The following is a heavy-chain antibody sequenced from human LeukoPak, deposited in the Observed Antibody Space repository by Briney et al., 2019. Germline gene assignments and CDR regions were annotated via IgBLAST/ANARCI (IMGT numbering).Heavy chain of an antibody. Sequence: GGSLILSCAASGFTFSSYSMNWVRQAPGKGLVWVSRINSDGSSTSYADSVKGRFTISRDNAKNTLYLQMNSLRAEDTAVYYCARDEDWSGYYGAFDIWGQGTMVTVSS. CDR1: GFTFSSYS. J-gene: IGHJ3*02. V-gene: IGHV3-74*01. D-gene: IGHD3-3*01. CDR2: INSDGSST. CDR3: ARDEDWSGYYGAFDI.